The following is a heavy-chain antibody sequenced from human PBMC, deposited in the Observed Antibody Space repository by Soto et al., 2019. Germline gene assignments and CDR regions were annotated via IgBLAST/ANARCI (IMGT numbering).Heavy chain of an antibody. Sequence: QITLKESGPTLVKPTQTLTLTCTFSGFSLSTSGVGVGWIRQPPGKALEWLALIYWDDDKRYSPSLKSRLTITKDTSKSQVVLTMTNMDPVDTATYFCAHRRGYSSSFAYWGQGTLVTVSS. V-gene: IGHV2-5*02. CDR3: AHRRGYSSSFAY. J-gene: IGHJ4*02. CDR2: IYWDDDK. D-gene: IGHD6-13*01. CDR1: GFSLSTSGVG.